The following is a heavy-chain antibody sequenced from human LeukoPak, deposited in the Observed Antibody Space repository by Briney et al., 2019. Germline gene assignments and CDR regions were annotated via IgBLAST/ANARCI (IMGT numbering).Heavy chain of an antibody. CDR3: AKDRAAAGLIFDY. J-gene: IGHJ4*02. CDR1: GFIFSGYW. V-gene: IGHV3-23*01. Sequence: PGGSLRLSCAGSGFIFSGYWMHWVRQAPGKGLEWVSAISGSGGSTYYAGSVKGRFTISRDNSKNTLYLQMNSLRAEDTAVYYCAKDRAAAGLIFDYWGQGTLVTVSS. CDR2: ISGSGGST. D-gene: IGHD6-13*01.